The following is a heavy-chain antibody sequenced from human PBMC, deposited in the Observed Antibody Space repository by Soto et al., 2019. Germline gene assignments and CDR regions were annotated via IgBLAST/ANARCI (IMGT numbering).Heavy chain of an antibody. CDR1: GFSVSTSGVA. CDR2: VYWDDDT. Sequence: QITLKESGPALVKSTPTLTLTCTVTGFSVSTSGVAVGWIRQPPGKALGWLGFVYWDDDTRYTPSLTSRLTIATDASNHQVVPTMTNMEPVDTSTYYCAHRAWKTYHDATVSVFDYWGPGTLVTVSS. CDR3: AHRAWKTYHDATVSVFDY. J-gene: IGHJ4*02. V-gene: IGHV2-5*02. D-gene: IGHD3-22*01.